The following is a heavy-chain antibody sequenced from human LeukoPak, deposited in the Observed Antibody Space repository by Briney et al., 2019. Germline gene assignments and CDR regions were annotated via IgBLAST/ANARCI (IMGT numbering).Heavy chain of an antibody. CDR2: ISWNSGSI. V-gene: IGHV3-9*03. Sequence: GGSLRLSCAASGFTFDDYAMHWVRQAPGKGLEWVAGISWNSGSIDYADSVKGRFTISRDNAKNSLYLQMNSLRAEDMALYYCAKDIGQSHITGPPMDVWGKGTTVSVSS. CDR3: AKDIGQSHITGPPMDV. D-gene: IGHD1-20*01. J-gene: IGHJ6*03. CDR1: GFTFDDYA.